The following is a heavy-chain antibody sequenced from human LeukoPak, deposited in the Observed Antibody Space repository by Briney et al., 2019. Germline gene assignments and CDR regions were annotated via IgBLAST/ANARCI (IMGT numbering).Heavy chain of an antibody. J-gene: IGHJ4*02. D-gene: IGHD5-18*01. CDR2: IKQDESEK. CDR1: GFTFSSYA. CDR3: ARGRNVDTSMVNDY. V-gene: IGHV3-7*01. Sequence: PGGSLRLSCAASGFTFSSYAMSWVRQAPGKGLEWVANIKQDESEKFYVDSVKGRFTISRDNSKNTVYLQMNSLRGEDTAVYYCARGRNVDTSMVNDYWGQGTLVTVSS.